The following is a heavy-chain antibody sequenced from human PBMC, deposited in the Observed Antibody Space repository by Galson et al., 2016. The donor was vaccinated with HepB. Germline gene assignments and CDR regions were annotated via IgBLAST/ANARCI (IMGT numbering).Heavy chain of an antibody. D-gene: IGHD3-3*01. CDR1: GYTFTSYY. CDR2: INPSGGST. V-gene: IGHV1-46*01. CDR3: ARQRGGDSWSGFVAYNWFDP. J-gene: IGHJ5*02. Sequence: SCKASGYTFTSYYMHWVRQAPGQGLEWMGIINPSGGSTSYAQKFQGRVTMTRDTSTSTVYMELSSLRSEDTAVYYCARQRGGDSWSGFVAYNWFDPWGQGTLVTVSS.